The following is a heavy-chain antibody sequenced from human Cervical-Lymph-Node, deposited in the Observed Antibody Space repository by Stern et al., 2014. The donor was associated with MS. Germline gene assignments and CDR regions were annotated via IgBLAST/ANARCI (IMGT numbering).Heavy chain of an antibody. Sequence: VQLLESGAEVKEPGASVTVSCKASGSTFRTDYFHWVRQAPGQGFEWMGIINPSGGTTNYAQKFQGRVAMTRETSTSTLYMDLSSLRSEDTAVYYCFGSGSNADYWGQGTLITVSS. D-gene: IGHD3-10*01. CDR3: FGSGSNADY. V-gene: IGHV1-46*01. J-gene: IGHJ4*02. CDR1: GSTFRTDY. CDR2: INPSGGTT.